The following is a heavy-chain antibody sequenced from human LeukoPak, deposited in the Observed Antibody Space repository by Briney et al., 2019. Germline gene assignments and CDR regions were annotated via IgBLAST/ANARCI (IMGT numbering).Heavy chain of an antibody. Sequence: PSETLSLTCAVSGGSISSGGYSWSWIRQPPGKGLEWIGYIYHSGGTYYNPSLKSRVTISVDMSKNQFSLKLSSVTAADTAVYYCARVPTSDTAMAVFDYWGQGTLVTVSS. V-gene: IGHV4-30-2*01. J-gene: IGHJ4*02. CDR1: GGSISSGGYS. D-gene: IGHD5-18*01. CDR2: IYHSGGT. CDR3: ARVPTSDTAMAVFDY.